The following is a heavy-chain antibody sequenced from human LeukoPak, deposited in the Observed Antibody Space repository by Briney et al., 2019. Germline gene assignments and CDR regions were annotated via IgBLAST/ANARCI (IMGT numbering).Heavy chain of an antibody. CDR3: AKLSSDGGTYFDY. D-gene: IGHD6-25*01. CDR1: SGSISSYY. J-gene: IGHJ4*02. Sequence: SETLSLTCTVSSGSISSYYWSWIRQPPGKGLEWIGYIYYRGSTNYNPSLKSRVTISVDTSKNQFSLQLSSVTAADTAVYYCAKLSSDGGTYFDYWGQGTLVTVSS. CDR2: IYYRGST. V-gene: IGHV4-59*01.